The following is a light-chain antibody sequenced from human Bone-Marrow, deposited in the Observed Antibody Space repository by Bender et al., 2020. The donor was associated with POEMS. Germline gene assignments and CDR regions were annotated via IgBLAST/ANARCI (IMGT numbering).Light chain of an antibody. J-gene: IGLJ2*01. V-gene: IGLV1-44*01. CDR1: SSNIGAHA. Sequence: QSVLTQPPSASGTPGQRVTISCSGGSSNIGAHAVNWYQHPPGTAPKLLIYSIHRRPSEVPDRFSGSRSGTSASLAISGLQSEDEADYYCTSYAGRNTVIFGRGTKLTVL. CDR3: TSYAGRNTVI. CDR2: SIH.